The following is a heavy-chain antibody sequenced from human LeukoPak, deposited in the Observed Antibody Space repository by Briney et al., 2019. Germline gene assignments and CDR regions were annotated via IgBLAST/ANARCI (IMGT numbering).Heavy chain of an antibody. D-gene: IGHD3-3*01. CDR2: INPNSGGT. CDR1: GYTFTSYG. V-gene: IGHV1-2*02. CDR3: ARTDFWRNYDY. Sequence: ASVKVSCKASGYTFTSYGISWVRQAPGQGLEWMGWINPNSGGTNYAQKFQGRVTMTRDTSISTAYMELSRLRSDDTAVYYCARTDFWRNYDYWGQGTLVTVSS. J-gene: IGHJ4*02.